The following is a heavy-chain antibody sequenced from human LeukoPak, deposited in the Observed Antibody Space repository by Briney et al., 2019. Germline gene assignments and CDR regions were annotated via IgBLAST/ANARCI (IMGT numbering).Heavy chain of an antibody. CDR2: ISRKSNNI. Sequence: PGGSLRLSCTVSGFSFSDFEMDWVRQTPGKGPEWIAYISRKSNNIKYADSVKGRFTISRDNAKNTLYLQMNSLRAEDTAVYYCVREPHDGWAYDRFDNWGQGTLVTVSS. CDR1: GFSFSDFE. CDR3: VREPHDGWAYDRFDN. V-gene: IGHV3-48*03. D-gene: IGHD3-9*01. J-gene: IGHJ4*02.